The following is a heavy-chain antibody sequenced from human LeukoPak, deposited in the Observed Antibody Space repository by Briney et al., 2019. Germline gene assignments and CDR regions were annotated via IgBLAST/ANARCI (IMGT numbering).Heavy chain of an antibody. Sequence: SETLSLTCTVSGGSISSYYWSWIRQPPGKGLEWIGYIYYSGSTNYNPSLKSRVTMSVDTSKNQFSLKLSSVTAADTAVYYCARDSDDFWSGYSELDYWGQGTLVTVSS. CDR3: ARDSDDFWSGYSELDY. CDR1: GGSISSYY. D-gene: IGHD3-3*01. V-gene: IGHV4-59*12. J-gene: IGHJ4*02. CDR2: IYYSGST.